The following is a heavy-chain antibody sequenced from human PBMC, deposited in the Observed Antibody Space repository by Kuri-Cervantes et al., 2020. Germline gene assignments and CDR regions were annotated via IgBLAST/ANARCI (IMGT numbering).Heavy chain of an antibody. D-gene: IGHD2-2*01. V-gene: IGHV4-34*01. J-gene: IGHJ6*04. CDR2: INHSGST. CDR3: ARSRPRNRSCSSPSCLASGFFDV. Sequence: GSLRLSCAVYGGSFSGYYWSWIRQPPGKGLEWIGEINHSGSTNYNPSLKSRVTISVDTSKKQFSLKLTSVTAADTAVYYCARSRPRNRSCSSPSCLASGFFDVWGKGTTVTVSS. CDR1: GGSFSGYY.